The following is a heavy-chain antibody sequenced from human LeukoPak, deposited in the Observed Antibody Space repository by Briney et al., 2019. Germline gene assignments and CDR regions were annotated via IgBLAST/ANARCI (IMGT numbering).Heavy chain of an antibody. D-gene: IGHD6-13*01. V-gene: IGHV4-39*07. CDR3: ARDWEIAAAGQRWFDP. Sequence: WVRQAPGKGLEWIGSIYYSGSTYYNPSLKSRVTISVDTSKNQFSLKLSSVTAADTAVYYCARDWEIAAAGQRWFDPWGQGTLVTVSS. CDR2: IYYSGST. J-gene: IGHJ5*02.